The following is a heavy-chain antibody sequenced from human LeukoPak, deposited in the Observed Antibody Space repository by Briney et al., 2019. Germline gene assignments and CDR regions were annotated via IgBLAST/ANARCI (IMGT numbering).Heavy chain of an antibody. V-gene: IGHV4-59*01. CDR1: GGSISSYF. J-gene: IGHJ4*02. D-gene: IGHD3-16*01. CDR2: IFHSGST. CDR3: TRGAGWLIDY. Sequence: SETLSLTCTVSGGSISSYFWSWIRQPPGKGLDWIGYIFHSGSTNFNPSLKSRVTISADTSKNQFSLKLNSMTTADTAVYYCTRGAGWLIDYWGQGILVTVSS.